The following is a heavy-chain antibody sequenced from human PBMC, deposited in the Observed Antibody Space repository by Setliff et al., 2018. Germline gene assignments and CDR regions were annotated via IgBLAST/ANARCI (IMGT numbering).Heavy chain of an antibody. Sequence: GGSLRLSCAASGFAFNNAWVNWVRQAPGKGLEWVGRIKGKANGGITDYGAAARGAFTISSDDAESAVFLQMDSLKTEDTAVYYCAGDPPGPHLVYTYWGQGALVTVSS. CDR1: GFAFNNAW. CDR3: AGDPPGPHLVYTY. D-gene: IGHD3-16*01. V-gene: IGHV3-15*01. J-gene: IGHJ4*02. CDR2: IKGKANGGIT.